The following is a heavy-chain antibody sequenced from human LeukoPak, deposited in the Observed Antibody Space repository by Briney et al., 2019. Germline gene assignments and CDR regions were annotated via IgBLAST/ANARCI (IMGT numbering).Heavy chain of an antibody. CDR1: GFTFNTYA. V-gene: IGHV3-23*01. Sequence: QSGASLRLSCAASGFTFNTYAMSWVRQAPGKGLEWVSTIVGSGDSTYYADSVKGRFTISRDNSKNTVYLQTNSLRAEDTAVYYCAKGFYFGSGSYRYFDYWGQGTLVTVSS. J-gene: IGHJ4*02. CDR2: IVGSGDST. D-gene: IGHD3-10*01. CDR3: AKGFYFGSGSYRYFDY.